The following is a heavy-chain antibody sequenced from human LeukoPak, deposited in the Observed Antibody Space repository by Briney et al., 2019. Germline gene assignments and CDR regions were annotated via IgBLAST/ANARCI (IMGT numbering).Heavy chain of an antibody. V-gene: IGHV4-4*07. D-gene: IGHD3-10*01. J-gene: IGHJ6*02. CDR1: GGSISSSY. CDR2: ISSSGST. Sequence: SETLSLTCTVSGGSISSSYWSWIRQPAGKGLEWTGRISSSGSTKYNPSLKSRVSMSVDTSKNQFSLKLSSVTAADTAVYYCARAGESRKTMVRGVYYDYYGMDVWGQGTTVTVSS. CDR3: ARAGESRKTMVRGVYYDYYGMDV.